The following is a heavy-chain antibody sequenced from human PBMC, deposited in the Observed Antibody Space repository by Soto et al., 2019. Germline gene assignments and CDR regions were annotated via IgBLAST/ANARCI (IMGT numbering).Heavy chain of an antibody. Sequence: WCRQPPGEGLEWIAYIYHNGNTNYNPSLMNRVTISLDTSRNQFSLSLSSVTAADTAVYYCATEKSGSPGDSWGQGVLVTVSS. CDR2: IYHNGNT. D-gene: IGHD3-10*01. J-gene: IGHJ4*02. V-gene: IGHV4-59*01. CDR3: ATEKSGSPGDS.